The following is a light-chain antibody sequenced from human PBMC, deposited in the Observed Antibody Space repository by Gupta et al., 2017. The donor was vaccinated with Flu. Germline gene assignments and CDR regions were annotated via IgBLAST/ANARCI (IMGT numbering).Light chain of an antibody. CDR3: QQSYSTPG. Sequence: DIQMTQSPSSLSASVGDRVTITCRASQSISSYLNWYQQKPGKAPKLLIYAASSLQSGVPSRFSGSGSGTDFTLTISRRQPEDFANYYCQQSYSTPGFGQGTKLEIK. J-gene: IGKJ2*03. V-gene: IGKV1-39*01. CDR2: AAS. CDR1: QSISSY.